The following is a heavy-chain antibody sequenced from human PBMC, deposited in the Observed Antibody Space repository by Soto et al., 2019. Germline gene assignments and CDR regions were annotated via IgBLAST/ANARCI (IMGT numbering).Heavy chain of an antibody. CDR2: INAGSGNT. CDR1: GYTFTKYA. CDR3: ARGEGYCSGGVCYLWFVP. J-gene: IGHJ5*02. Sequence: QVQLVQSGAEVKRPGASVKLSCKASGYTFTKYAIHWVRQAPGQGLEWMGWINAGSGNTKYSQKFQGRVTATRDTSATTVYMELSSRRFEDTAVYYCARGEGYCSGGVCYLWFVPWGQGSLVTVSS. D-gene: IGHD2-15*01. V-gene: IGHV1-3*01.